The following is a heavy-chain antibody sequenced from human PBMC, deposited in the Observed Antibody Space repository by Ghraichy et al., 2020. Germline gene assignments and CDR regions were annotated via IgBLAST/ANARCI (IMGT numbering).Heavy chain of an antibody. J-gene: IGHJ4*02. CDR2: FGGGGGNT. D-gene: IGHD6-19*01. CDR1: GFTFSSYA. CDR3: ARDRGGYSSGWYRDY. V-gene: IGHV3-23*01. Sequence: GESLNISCAASGFTFSSYAMSWVHQAPGKGLEWVSGFGGGGGNTYYADSVKGRFTISRDNSKNTLYLQMNSLRVEDTAIYYCARDRGGYSSGWYRDYWGQGTLVTVSS.